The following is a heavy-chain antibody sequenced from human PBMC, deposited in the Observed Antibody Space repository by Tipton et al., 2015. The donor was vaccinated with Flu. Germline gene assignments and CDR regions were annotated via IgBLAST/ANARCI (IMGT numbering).Heavy chain of an antibody. CDR3: AHRWFGELSLHSAGMDV. CDR2: ISYDGESK. D-gene: IGHD3-10*01. Sequence: SLRLSCTTSGFSFSNYGLHWVRQAPGKGLEWVAVISYDGESKYYADSVKGRFTVSRDNSKNTLYLQMNSLRRDDTAEYFCAHRWFGELSLHSAGMDVWGQGTSVTVSS. V-gene: IGHV3-30*03. J-gene: IGHJ6*02. CDR1: GFSFSNYG.